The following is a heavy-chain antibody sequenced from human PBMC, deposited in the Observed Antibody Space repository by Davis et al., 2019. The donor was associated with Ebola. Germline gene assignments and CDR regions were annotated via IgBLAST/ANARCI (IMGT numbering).Heavy chain of an antibody. CDR2: ISYHGNNK. Sequence: GESLKISCAASGFTFSTYSMQWIRRPSGKGLEWVSIISYHGNNKYYADSVKGRFAISRDDSKHTLSLQMNSLKPEDTAVYYCARVAALGHFYYMDVWGKGTTVTVSS. CDR1: GFTFSTYS. D-gene: IGHD3/OR15-3a*01. CDR3: ARVAALGHFYYMDV. V-gene: IGHV3-30*09. J-gene: IGHJ6*03.